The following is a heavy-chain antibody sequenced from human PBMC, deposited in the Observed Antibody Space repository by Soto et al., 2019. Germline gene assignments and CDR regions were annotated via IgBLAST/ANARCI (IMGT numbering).Heavy chain of an antibody. J-gene: IGHJ4*02. V-gene: IGHV3-23*01. CDR2: VSDSGGGT. Sequence: EVQLLESGGGLVQPGGSLRLSCAASGFGFSSYSMTWVRQAPRKGLDWVSTVSDSGGGTYCADSVRGRFTISRDNSKSTLYLQISSPRAEDTVGYYCANAAAAGALYYFDSWGQGTLVTVSS. D-gene: IGHD6-13*01. CDR1: GFGFSSYS. CDR3: ANAAAAGALYYFDS.